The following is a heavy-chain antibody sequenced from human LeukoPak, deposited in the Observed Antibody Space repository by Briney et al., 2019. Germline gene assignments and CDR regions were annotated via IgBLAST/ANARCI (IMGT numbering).Heavy chain of an antibody. D-gene: IGHD3-22*01. Sequence: PGGSLRLSCAASGFTFSSCSMNWVRQAPGKGLEWVSSISSSSSYIYYADSVKGRFTISRDNSKNTLYLQMNSLRAEDTAVYYCARDLYYYDSSGYHNTLYYYGMDVWGQGTTVTVSS. V-gene: IGHV3-21*04. J-gene: IGHJ6*02. CDR2: ISSSSSYI. CDR3: ARDLYYYDSSGYHNTLYYYGMDV. CDR1: GFTFSSCS.